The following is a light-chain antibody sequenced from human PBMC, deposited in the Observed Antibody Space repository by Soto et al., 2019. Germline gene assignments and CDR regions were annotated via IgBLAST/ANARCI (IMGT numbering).Light chain of an antibody. CDR1: QSIGNK. Sequence: EIVLTQSPATLSVSPGERATLSCRASQSIGNKLAWYQQKPGQAPRLLIFGASNRATDIPARFGGSGSGTEFTLTISSLQSEDFAVYSCQQYDNWPSTFGGGTKVDIK. CDR2: GAS. V-gene: IGKV3-15*01. J-gene: IGKJ4*01. CDR3: QQYDNWPST.